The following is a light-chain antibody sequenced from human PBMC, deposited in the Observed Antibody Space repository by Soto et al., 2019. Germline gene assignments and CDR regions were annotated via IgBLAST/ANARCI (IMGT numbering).Light chain of an antibody. CDR2: GAS. CDR3: QHYAHNSPIT. V-gene: IGKV3-20*01. J-gene: IGKJ5*01. CDR1: QSVSSGY. Sequence: EIVLTQSPGTLSLSPGERGTLSCRASQSVSSGYIAWYQQKPGQAPRLLIYGASSRATGVPDRFTGSGSETDFTLTITRLEPEDFAMYYCQHYAHNSPITFGQGTRLEIK.